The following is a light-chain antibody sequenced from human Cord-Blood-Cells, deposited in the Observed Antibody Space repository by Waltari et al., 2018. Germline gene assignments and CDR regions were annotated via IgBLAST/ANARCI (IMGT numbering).Light chain of an antibody. CDR3: NSRDSSGNHWV. CDR2: GKN. CDR1: CPRSSY. V-gene: IGLV3-19*01. J-gene: IGLJ3*02. Sequence: SSDLPQAPAVSVALGQTVRITCQGECPRSSYASWYQQKPGQAHVLVIYGKNNRPSGIPDRFSGSSSGNTASLTITGAQAEDEADYYCNSRDSSGNHWVFGGGTKLTVL.